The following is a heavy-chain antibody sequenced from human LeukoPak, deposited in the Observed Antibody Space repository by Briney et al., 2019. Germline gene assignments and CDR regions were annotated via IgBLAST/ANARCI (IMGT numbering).Heavy chain of an antibody. CDR2: MNPNSGNT. Sequence: ASVKVSCKASGYTFTSYGISWVRQAPGQGLEWMGWMNPNSGNTGYAQKFQGRVTITRNTSISTAYMELSSLRSEDTAVYYCARLYGRWFDPWGQGTLVTVSS. CDR1: GYTFTSYG. J-gene: IGHJ5*02. CDR3: ARLYGRWFDP. D-gene: IGHD3-16*01. V-gene: IGHV1-8*03.